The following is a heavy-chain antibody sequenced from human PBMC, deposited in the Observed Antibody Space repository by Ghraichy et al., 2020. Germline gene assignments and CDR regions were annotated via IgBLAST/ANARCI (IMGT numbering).Heavy chain of an antibody. Sequence: GGSLRLSCAASGFTFSRDWMHWVRPAPGKGLEWVATIKQDGSEKVYVDSVKGRFTISSDNAKNSLYLQLNSLRDEDTAVYYCVRGMGWYFGYWGQGTLVTVSS. CDR1: GFTFSRDW. CDR3: VRGMGWYFGY. V-gene: IGHV3-7*03. CDR2: IKQDGSEK. J-gene: IGHJ4*02. D-gene: IGHD6-19*01.